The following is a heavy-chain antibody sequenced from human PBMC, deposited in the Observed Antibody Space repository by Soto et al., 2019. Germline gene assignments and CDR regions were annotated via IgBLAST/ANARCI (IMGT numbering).Heavy chain of an antibody. CDR2: ISHSGST. Sequence: SGDPSLTRAVYGGGFRGFWGARVRPPPGKGLEWIGEISHSGSTNYNPSLKSRVTISVDTSKNQFSLKLSSVSAADTAVYYCARGSSSVESGSDYWGQGTLVTVSS. J-gene: IGHJ4*02. CDR1: GGGFRGFW. D-gene: IGHD6-6*01. CDR3: ARGSSSVESGSDY. V-gene: IGHV4-34*01.